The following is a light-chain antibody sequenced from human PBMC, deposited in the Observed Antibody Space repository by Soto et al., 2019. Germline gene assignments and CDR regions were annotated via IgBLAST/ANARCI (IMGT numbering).Light chain of an antibody. J-gene: IGKJ5*01. V-gene: IGKV3-11*01. CDR2: DAY. CDR3: QQRSNWIT. Sequence: DIVLTQSPVTMSLSPGERATLXXRASQSVSNNYLAWYQQKPGQAPRXLIYDAYNRATGIPARFSGSGSGTDFTLTISSLEPEDCAVYYWQQRSNWITFGQGTRLEIK. CDR1: QSVSNNY.